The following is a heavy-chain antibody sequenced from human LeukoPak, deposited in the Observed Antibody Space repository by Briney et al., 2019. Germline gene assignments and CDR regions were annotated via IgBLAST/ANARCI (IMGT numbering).Heavy chain of an antibody. J-gene: IGHJ5*02. Sequence: SETLSLTCTVSGGSISSYYWSWIRQPAGKGLEWIGRIYTSGSTNYNPSLKSRVTMPVDTSKNQFSLKLSSVTAADTAVYYCARDRSSSWSAPNWFDPWGQGTLVTVSS. CDR3: ARDRSSSWSAPNWFDP. V-gene: IGHV4-4*07. CDR2: IYTSGST. D-gene: IGHD6-13*01. CDR1: GGSISSYY.